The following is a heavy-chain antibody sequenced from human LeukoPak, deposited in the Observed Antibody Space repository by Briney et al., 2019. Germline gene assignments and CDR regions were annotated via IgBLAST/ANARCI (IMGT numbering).Heavy chain of an antibody. CDR1: GFTFSTYS. V-gene: IGHV3-48*02. CDR3: ARDRDWAFDY. D-gene: IGHD3-9*01. Sequence: GGSLRLSCVVSGFTFSTYSMNWVRQAPGKGLEWVSYIRSSDRAIYYADSVTGRFTISRDNAKNSLYLQMHSLRDEDTAVYYCARDRDWAFDYWGQGTLVTASS. CDR2: IRSSDRAI. J-gene: IGHJ4*02.